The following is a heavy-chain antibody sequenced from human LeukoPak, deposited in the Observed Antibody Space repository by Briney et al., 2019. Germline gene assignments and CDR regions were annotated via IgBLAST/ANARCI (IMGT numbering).Heavy chain of an antibody. CDR3: ARQGGGMATIDY. CDR1: GGSISSSSYY. Sequence: SETLSLTCTVSGGSISSSSYYWGWIRQPPGKGLEWIGSIYYSGSTYYNPSLKSRVTISVDTSKNQFSLKLSSVTAADTAVYYCARQGGGMATIDYWGQGILVTVSS. J-gene: IGHJ4*02. CDR2: IYYSGST. V-gene: IGHV4-39*01. D-gene: IGHD5-24*01.